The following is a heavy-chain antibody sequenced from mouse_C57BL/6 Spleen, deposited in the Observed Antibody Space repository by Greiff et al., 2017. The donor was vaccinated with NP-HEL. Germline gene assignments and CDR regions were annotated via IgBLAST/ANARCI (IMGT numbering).Heavy chain of an antibody. CDR1: GYTFTDYE. V-gene: IGHV1-15*01. CDR2: IDPETGGT. D-gene: IGHD2-3*01. CDR3: TTIYDVYYVDY. Sequence: VQLQQSGAELVRPGASVTLSCKASGYTFTDYEMHWVKQTPVHGLEWIGAIDPETGGTAYNQKFKGKAILTADKSSSTAYMELRSLTSEDSAVYYCTTIYDVYYVDYWGQGTTLTVSS. J-gene: IGHJ2*01.